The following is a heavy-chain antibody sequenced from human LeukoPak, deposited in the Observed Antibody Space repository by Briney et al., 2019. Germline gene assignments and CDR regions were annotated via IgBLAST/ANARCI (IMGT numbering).Heavy chain of an antibody. Sequence: PSETLSLTCTVSKGSISTYYWSWIRQPPGKGLEWVGYIYYSGTTNRNPSLKSRVTMSLDTSKNQFSLKLSSVTAADTAVYYCARGGRYFDWLVYFDYWGQGTLVTVSS. CDR2: IYYSGTT. D-gene: IGHD3-9*01. CDR1: KGSISTYY. J-gene: IGHJ4*02. CDR3: ARGGRYFDWLVYFDY. V-gene: IGHV4-59*01.